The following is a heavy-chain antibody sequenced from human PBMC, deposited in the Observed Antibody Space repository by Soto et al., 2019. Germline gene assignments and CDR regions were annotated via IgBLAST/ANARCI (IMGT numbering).Heavy chain of an antibody. CDR1: GFTFSSYA. Sequence: PGGSLRLSCAASGFTFSSYAMSWVRQAPGKGLEWVSAISGSGGSTYYADSVKGRFTISRDNSKNTLYLQMNSLRAEDTAVYYCAKDPRKIVVATEGLDYWGQGTLVTV. D-gene: IGHD3-22*01. CDR2: ISGSGGST. CDR3: AKDPRKIVVATEGLDY. J-gene: IGHJ4*02. V-gene: IGHV3-23*01.